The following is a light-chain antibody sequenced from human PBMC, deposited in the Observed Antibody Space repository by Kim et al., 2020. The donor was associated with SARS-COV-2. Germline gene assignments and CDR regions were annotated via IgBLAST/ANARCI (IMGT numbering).Light chain of an antibody. CDR1: NSNIGRNT. CDR3: SAWDDSLNGVV. J-gene: IGLJ3*02. Sequence: ELTQPPSASGTPGQRVTISCSGSNSNIGRNTVHWYQQFPGTAPKLLVSGYGQRPSGVPDRFSGSKSGTSASLAITGLQSEDEAEYSCSAWDDSLNGVVFGGGTKVTFL. V-gene: IGLV1-44*01. CDR2: GYG.